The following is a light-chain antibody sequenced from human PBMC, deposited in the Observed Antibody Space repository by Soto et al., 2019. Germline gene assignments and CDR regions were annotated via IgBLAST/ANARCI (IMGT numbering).Light chain of an antibody. CDR1: SSNIGRNT. CDR3: AAWDDRLNGYV. V-gene: IGLV1-44*01. Sequence: QSVLTQPPSASGTPGQRVTISCSGSSSNIGRNTVNWYQQFPGTAPKLLIYGNNQRPSGVPDRFSGSKSGTSASLAISGLQSEDEADYYCAAWDDRLNGYVFGTGTKVTVL. CDR2: GNN. J-gene: IGLJ1*01.